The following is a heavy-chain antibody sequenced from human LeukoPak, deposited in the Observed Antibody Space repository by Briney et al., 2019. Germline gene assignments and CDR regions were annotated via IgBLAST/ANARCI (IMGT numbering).Heavy chain of an antibody. Sequence: PGGSLRLSCAASGFMFSNYWMHWVRQAPGKGLVWVSRINTDGSSTNYADSVTGRFTISRDNAENTLYLQMNSLRVEDTAIYYCAKDPSPYCGGDCYFDCWGQGTLVTVSS. CDR3: AKDPSPYCGGDCYFDC. V-gene: IGHV3-74*01. CDR1: GFMFSNYW. D-gene: IGHD2-21*02. CDR2: INTDGSST. J-gene: IGHJ4*02.